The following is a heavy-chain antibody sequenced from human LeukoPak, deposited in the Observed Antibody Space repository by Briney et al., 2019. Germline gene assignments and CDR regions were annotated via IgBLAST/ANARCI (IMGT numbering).Heavy chain of an antibody. V-gene: IGHV3-9*01. D-gene: IGHD3-10*01. CDR3: AKDSTYGSGSYYILDAFDI. CDR1: GFTFDDYA. Sequence: GRSLGLSCAASGFTFDDYAMHWVRQAPGKGLEWVSGISWNSGSIGYADSVKGRFTISRDNSKNTLYLQMNSLRAEDTAVYYCAKDSTYGSGSYYILDAFDIWGQGTMVTVSS. CDR2: ISWNSGSI. J-gene: IGHJ3*02.